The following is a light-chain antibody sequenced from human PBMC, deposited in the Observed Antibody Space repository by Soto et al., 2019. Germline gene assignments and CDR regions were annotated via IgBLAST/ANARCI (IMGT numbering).Light chain of an antibody. CDR2: RNN. Sequence: QSVLTQLPSASGTPGQRVTISCSGSSSNIGSNHVYWYQQLPGTAPKLFIYRNNQRPSGVPDRFSGSKSGTSASLAISGLRSEDEADYSCATWDDSLGGPVFGGGTKLTVL. CDR1: SSNIGSNH. V-gene: IGLV1-47*01. J-gene: IGLJ2*01. CDR3: ATWDDSLGGPV.